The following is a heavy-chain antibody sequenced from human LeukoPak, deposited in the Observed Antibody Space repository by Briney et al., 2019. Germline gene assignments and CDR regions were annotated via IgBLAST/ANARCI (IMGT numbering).Heavy chain of an antibody. CDR2: INPSSGIS. J-gene: IGHJ5*02. D-gene: IGHD3-10*01. V-gene: IGHV1-46*01. Sequence: ASVKVSCKASGYTFTSYHMLWVRRAPGQGLEWMGIINPSSGISTYAQKFQGRVTMTRDTSTSTVYMELSSLKSEDTAVYYCARAQLWFGELFSAWFDPWGQGSLVTVSS. CDR1: GYTFTSYH. CDR3: ARAQLWFGELFSAWFDP.